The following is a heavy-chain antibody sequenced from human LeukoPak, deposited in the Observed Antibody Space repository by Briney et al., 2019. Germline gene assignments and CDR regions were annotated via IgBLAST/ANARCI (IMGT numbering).Heavy chain of an antibody. J-gene: IGHJ4*02. CDR1: GYSISSGYY. D-gene: IGHD4-11*01. Sequence: PSETLSLTCTVSGYSISSGYYWGWVRQPPGKGLEWIASIYYSGATSYKTSLKSRLTISLDASHNQFSLKLGSVTAADTAVYYCAREDDYNAWNEYSSRDYWGQGLLVTVSS. CDR2: IYYSGAT. CDR3: AREDDYNAWNEYSSRDY. V-gene: IGHV4-38-2*02.